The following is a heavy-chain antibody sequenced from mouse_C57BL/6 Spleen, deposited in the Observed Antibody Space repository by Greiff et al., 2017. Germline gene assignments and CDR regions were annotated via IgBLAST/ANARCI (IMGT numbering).Heavy chain of an antibody. CDR1: GYAFSSYW. J-gene: IGHJ3*01. V-gene: IGHV1-80*01. CDR2: IYPGDGDT. CDR3: ARSGSSYEAWFAY. D-gene: IGHD1-1*01. Sequence: QVQLKQSGAELVKPGASVKISCKASGYAFSSYWMNWVKQRPGKGLEWIGQIYPGDGDTNYTGKFKGKATLPADKSSSTAYMQLSSLTSEDSAVYFCARSGSSYEAWFAYWGQGTLVTVSA.